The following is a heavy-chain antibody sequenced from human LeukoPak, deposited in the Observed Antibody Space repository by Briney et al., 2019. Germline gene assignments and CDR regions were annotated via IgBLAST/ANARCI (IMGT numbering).Heavy chain of an antibody. Sequence: ASVKVSCKASGGTFSSYAISWVRQAPGQGLEWMGGIIPIFGTANYAQKFQGRVTITTDESTSTAYMELSSLRSEDTAVYYCATLAVAGDYYFDYWGPGTLVTVSS. CDR1: GGTFSSYA. V-gene: IGHV1-69*05. CDR3: ATLAVAGDYYFDY. CDR2: IIPIFGTA. D-gene: IGHD6-19*01. J-gene: IGHJ4*02.